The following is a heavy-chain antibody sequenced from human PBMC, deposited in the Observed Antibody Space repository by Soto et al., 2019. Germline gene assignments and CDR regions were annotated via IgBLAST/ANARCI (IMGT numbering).Heavy chain of an antibody. CDR1: GFTFSSYD. D-gene: IGHD5-12*01. Sequence: GGSLRLSCAASGFTFSSYDMHWVRQATGKGLEWVSAIGTAGDTYYPGSVKGRFTISRENAKNSLYLQMNSLRAGDTAVYYCARGRPYRRYYYGMDVWGQGTTLTVSS. CDR2: IGTAGDT. V-gene: IGHV3-13*04. J-gene: IGHJ6*02. CDR3: ARGRPYRRYYYGMDV.